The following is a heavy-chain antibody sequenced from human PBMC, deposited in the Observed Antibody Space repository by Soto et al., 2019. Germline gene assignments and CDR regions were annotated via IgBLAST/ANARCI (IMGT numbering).Heavy chain of an antibody. CDR2: VGPIFETA. CDR3: TRVVIPGFGSYYGMDV. CDR1: GGAFSSYA. D-gene: IGHD3-16*02. J-gene: IGHJ6*02. Sequence: QVQLVQSGAEVKKPGSSVKVSCEASGGAFSSYAISWVRQAPGQGLEWMGGVGPIFETAKYAQKFQGRVTITADKSTGIAYMELSSLRSDDTAVYYCTRVVIPGFGSYYGMDVWGQGTTVTVSS. V-gene: IGHV1-69*06.